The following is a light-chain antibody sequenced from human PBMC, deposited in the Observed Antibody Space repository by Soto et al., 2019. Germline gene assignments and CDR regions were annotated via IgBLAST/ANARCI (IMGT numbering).Light chain of an antibody. CDR3: QQYGSSPVN. Sequence: EIVLTQSPGTLSLSPGERATLSCRASQSVSSSYLAWYQQKPGQAPRLLIYGASSRATGIPDRFSGSGSGTDFTLTISRMEPEDFAVYYCQQYGSSPVNFGQRTRLEIK. CDR1: QSVSSSY. V-gene: IGKV3-20*01. CDR2: GAS. J-gene: IGKJ5*01.